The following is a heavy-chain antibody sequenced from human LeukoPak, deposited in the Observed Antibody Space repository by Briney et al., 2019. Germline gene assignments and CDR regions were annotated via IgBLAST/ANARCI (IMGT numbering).Heavy chain of an antibody. Sequence: GGSLRLSCAASGFTFSDYTMNWVRQAPGKGLEWVSYISGSSSTIYYADSVKGRFTISRDNSKNALYLQMTSLRADDTAVYYCAKGGNKHSIFGVVTSDYWGQGTLVTVSS. CDR2: ISGSSSTI. V-gene: IGHV3-48*01. CDR3: AKGGNKHSIFGVVTSDY. D-gene: IGHD3-3*01. J-gene: IGHJ4*02. CDR1: GFTFSDYT.